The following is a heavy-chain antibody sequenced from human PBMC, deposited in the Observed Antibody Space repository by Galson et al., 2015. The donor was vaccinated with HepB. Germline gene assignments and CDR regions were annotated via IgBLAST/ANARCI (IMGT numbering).Heavy chain of an antibody. D-gene: IGHD5-24*01. CDR1: GFTFGNFA. Sequence: SLRLSCAASGFTFGNFAMTWVRQAPGKGLEWVSSITSGGGSTYYADSVKSRFTISRDNSKKTLYLQMNNLRAEDTATYYCANALDGYAPVDYWGQGTQVAVSS. CDR2: ITSGGGST. J-gene: IGHJ4*02. V-gene: IGHV3-23*01. CDR3: ANALDGYAPVDY.